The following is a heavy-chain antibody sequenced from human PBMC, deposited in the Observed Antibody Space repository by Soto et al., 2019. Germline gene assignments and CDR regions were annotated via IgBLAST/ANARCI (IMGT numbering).Heavy chain of an antibody. CDR1: GYTLTELS. V-gene: IGHV1-24*01. CDR3: ARSGRSWNLREFDY. J-gene: IGHJ4*02. CDR2: FDPEDGET. D-gene: IGHD6-13*01. Sequence: ASVKVSCKVSGYTLTELSMHWVRQAPGKGLEWMGGFDPEDGETIYAQKFQGRVTMTTDTSTSTAYMELRSLRSDDTAVFYCARSGRSWNLREFDYWGQGTLVTVSS.